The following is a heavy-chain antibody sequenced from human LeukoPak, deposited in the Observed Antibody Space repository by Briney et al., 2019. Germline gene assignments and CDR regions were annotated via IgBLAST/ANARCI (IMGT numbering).Heavy chain of an antibody. J-gene: IGHJ4*02. V-gene: IGHV1-18*01. CDR2: ITTDNGNT. CDR3: ARGRGSTSRY. D-gene: IGHD5-12*01. CDR1: GYTFSNYG. Sequence: ASVKVSCKASGYTFSNYGVTWVRQAPGQGLEWMGWITTDNGNTNYAQNLQGRVTMTTDTSTSTAYMELRRLRSDDTAVYYCARGRGSTSRYWGQGTLVTVSS.